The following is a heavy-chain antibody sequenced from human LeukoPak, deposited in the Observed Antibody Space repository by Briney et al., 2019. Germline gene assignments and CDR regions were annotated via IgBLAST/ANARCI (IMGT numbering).Heavy chain of an antibody. J-gene: IGHJ5*02. V-gene: IGHV1-69*01. D-gene: IGHD3-10*01. CDR3: ARVLLWFGELPAWFDP. Sequence: GASVKVSCKASGGTFSSYAISWVRQAPGQGLEWMGGIIPIFGTANYAQKFQGRVTIIADESTSTAYMELSSLRSEDTAVYYCARVLLWFGELPAWFDPWDQGTLVTVSS. CDR2: IIPIFGTA. CDR1: GGTFSSYA.